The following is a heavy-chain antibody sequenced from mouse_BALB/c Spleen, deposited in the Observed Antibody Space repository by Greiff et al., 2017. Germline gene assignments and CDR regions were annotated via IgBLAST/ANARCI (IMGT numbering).Heavy chain of an antibody. Sequence: EVQLQQSGPELVKPGASVKISCKASGYTFTDYNMHWVKQSHGKSLEWIGYIYPYNGGTGYNQKFKSKATLTVDNSSSTAYMELRSLTSEDSAVYYCAMRTYDGYWYFDVWGAGTTVTVAS. J-gene: IGHJ1*01. CDR1: GYTFTDYN. CDR3: AMRTYDGYWYFDV. V-gene: IGHV1S29*02. CDR2: IYPYNGGT. D-gene: IGHD2-3*01.